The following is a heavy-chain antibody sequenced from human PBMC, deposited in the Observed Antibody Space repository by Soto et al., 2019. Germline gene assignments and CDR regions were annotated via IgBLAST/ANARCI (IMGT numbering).Heavy chain of an antibody. CDR3: ARDWEQQLVRPAWFDP. V-gene: IGHV1-69*01. Sequence: QVQLVQSGAEVKKPGSSVKVSCKASGGTFSSYAISWVRQAPGQGLEWMGGIIPIFGTANYAQKFQGRVTITADESTSTAYVELSSLRSEDTAVYYCARDWEQQLVRPAWFDPWGQGTLVTVSS. CDR2: IIPIFGTA. D-gene: IGHD6-13*01. CDR1: GGTFSSYA. J-gene: IGHJ5*02.